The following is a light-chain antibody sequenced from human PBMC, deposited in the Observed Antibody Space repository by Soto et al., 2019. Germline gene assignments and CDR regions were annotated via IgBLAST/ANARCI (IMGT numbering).Light chain of an antibody. J-gene: IGLJ3*02. CDR2: LEGSGSY. V-gene: IGLV4-60*02. CDR3: ETWGSNSWV. Sequence: QSVLTQSSSASASLGSSVKLTCTLSSGHSSYIIAWHQQQPGKAPRYLMKLEGSGSYNKGSGVPDRFSGSSSGADRYLTISNLQLEDEADYYCETWGSNSWVFGGGTQLTVL. CDR1: SGHSSYI.